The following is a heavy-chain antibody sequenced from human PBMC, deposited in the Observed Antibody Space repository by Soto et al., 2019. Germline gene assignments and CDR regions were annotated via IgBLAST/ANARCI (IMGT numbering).Heavy chain of an antibody. D-gene: IGHD6-19*01. CDR2: ISKSDYT. CDR1: GFAFNNYG. CDR3: VNSYAARGWYEGSDY. Sequence: GGSLRLSCTVSGFAFNNYGINWVRQAPGKGLEWVSSISKSDYTYYSDSVKGRFTISRDNAKNSVSLQMNSLRVEDTAVYYRVNSYAARGWYEGSDYWGRGTVVTVSS. J-gene: IGHJ4*02. V-gene: IGHV3-21*04.